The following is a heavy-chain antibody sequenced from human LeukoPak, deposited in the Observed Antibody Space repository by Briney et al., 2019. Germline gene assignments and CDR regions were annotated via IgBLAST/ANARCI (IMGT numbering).Heavy chain of an antibody. D-gene: IGHD3-22*01. Sequence: GGSLRLSCAASGFTVSSNYMSWVRQAPGKGLEWVSVIYSGGSTYYADSVKGRFTISRDNSKNTLYLQMNSLRAEDTAVYYCARDKGVINVGIDYWGQGTLVTVSS. V-gene: IGHV3-66*01. CDR2: IYSGGST. CDR3: ARDKGVINVGIDY. J-gene: IGHJ4*02. CDR1: GFTVSSNY.